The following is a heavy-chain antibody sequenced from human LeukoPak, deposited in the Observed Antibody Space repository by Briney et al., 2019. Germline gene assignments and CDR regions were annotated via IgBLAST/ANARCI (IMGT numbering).Heavy chain of an antibody. J-gene: IGHJ4*02. V-gene: IGHV1-2*02. D-gene: IGHD2-15*01. CDR3: ARDGHGSGGTLTDY. CDR1: GYTFTGYY. Sequence: ASVKVSCKASGYTFTGYYMHWVRQAPGQGLEWMGWINPNSGGTNYAQKFQGRVTMTRDTSISTAYMELSRLRSDDTAVYYCARDGHGSGGTLTDYWGQGTLVTVSS. CDR2: INPNSGGT.